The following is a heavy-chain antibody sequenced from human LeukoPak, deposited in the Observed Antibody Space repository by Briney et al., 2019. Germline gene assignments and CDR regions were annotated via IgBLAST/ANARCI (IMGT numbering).Heavy chain of an antibody. J-gene: IGHJ4*02. CDR3: AKDQATIFGVVPAFDY. Sequence: TGGSLRLSCAASGFTFSSYAMSWDRQAPGKGLEWVSAISGSGGGTYYADSVRGRFIISRDNSKNTLYLQMNSLRAEDTAVYYCAKDQATIFGVVPAFDYWGQGTLVTVSS. CDR2: ISGSGGGT. CDR1: GFTFSSYA. V-gene: IGHV3-23*01. D-gene: IGHD3-3*01.